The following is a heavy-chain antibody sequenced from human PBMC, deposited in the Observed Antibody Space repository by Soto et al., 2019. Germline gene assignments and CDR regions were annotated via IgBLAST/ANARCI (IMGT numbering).Heavy chain of an antibody. CDR1: GFTFSSYA. Sequence: GGSLRLSCAASGFTFSSYAMSWVRQAPGKGLEWVSAITTSGGTTYYADSVQGRFTISRDNSKNTLFLQMNSLRADDTAVYYCAKVYDSSGYYYHDWGQGTLVTVSS. V-gene: IGHV3-23*01. CDR2: ITTSGGTT. CDR3: AKVYDSSGYYYHD. J-gene: IGHJ4*02. D-gene: IGHD3-22*01.